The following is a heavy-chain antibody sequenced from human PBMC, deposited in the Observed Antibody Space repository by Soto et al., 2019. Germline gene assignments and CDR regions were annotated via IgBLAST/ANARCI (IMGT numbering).Heavy chain of an antibody. J-gene: IGHJ4*02. Sequence: ASVKLSCKASGYTFTSYGMHWVRQAPGQRLEWMGWINAGNGNTKYSQKFQGRVTITRDTSASTAYMELSSLRSEDTAVYYCARGLGGARTYFDYWGQGTLVTVSS. CDR2: INAGNGNT. D-gene: IGHD3-10*01. CDR1: GYTFTSYG. CDR3: ARGLGGARTYFDY. V-gene: IGHV1-3*01.